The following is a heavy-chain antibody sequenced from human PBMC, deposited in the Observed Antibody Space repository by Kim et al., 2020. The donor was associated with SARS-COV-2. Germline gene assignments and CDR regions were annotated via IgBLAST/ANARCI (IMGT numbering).Heavy chain of an antibody. CDR2: ISYDGSNK. CDR3: ARDVRRGSGGRKINWYFDL. J-gene: IGHJ2*01. CDR1: GFTFSSYA. Sequence: GGSLRLSCAASGFTFSSYAMHWVRQAPGKGLEWVAVISYDGSNKYYADSVKGRFTISRDNSKNTLYLQMNSLRAEDTAVYYCARDVRRGSGGRKINWYFDLWGRGTLVTVSS. D-gene: IGHD2-15*01. V-gene: IGHV3-30*04.